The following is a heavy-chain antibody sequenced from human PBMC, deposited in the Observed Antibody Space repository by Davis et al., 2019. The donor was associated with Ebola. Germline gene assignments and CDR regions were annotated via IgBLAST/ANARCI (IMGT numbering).Heavy chain of an antibody. D-gene: IGHD2-21*01. V-gene: IGHV1-69*10. CDR2: ISPILGLT. CDR3: KRGQIVGEHFGSYYFNYMDV. CDR1: GGTFSSDS. J-gene: IGHJ6*03. Sequence: SVKVSCNASGGTFSSDSISWVRHAPGQGLEWMGAISPILGLTIYVEKFQGRVTIAADESTSTAYMELSSRRSEDTAVYYCKRGQIVGEHFGSYYFNYMDVWGKGTTVIVSS.